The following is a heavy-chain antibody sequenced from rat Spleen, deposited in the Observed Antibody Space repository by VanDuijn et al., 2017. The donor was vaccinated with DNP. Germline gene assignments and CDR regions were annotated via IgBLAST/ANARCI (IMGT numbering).Heavy chain of an antibody. D-gene: IGHD1-5*01. CDR1: GFTFSNYG. CDR2: ISYDGGST. Sequence: EVQLVESGGGLVQPGRSMKLSCAASGFTFSNYGMAWVRQAPKKGLEWVAYISYDGGSTYYRDSVKGRFTISRDNAKSTLYLQMDSLRSEATATYYCTKVVGTIPFDYWGQGVMVTVSS. V-gene: IGHV5-20*01. J-gene: IGHJ2*01. CDR3: TKVVGTIPFDY.